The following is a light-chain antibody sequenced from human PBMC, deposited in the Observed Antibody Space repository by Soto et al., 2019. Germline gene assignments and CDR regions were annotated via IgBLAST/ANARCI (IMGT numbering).Light chain of an antibody. CDR2: GAS. V-gene: IGKV3-15*01. J-gene: IGKJ1*01. CDR1: QSVSSN. CDR3: QQYNNWPPWT. Sequence: EIVMTQSPATLSVSPGERAPLSCRARQSVSSNLAWYQQKPGQAPRLLIYGASTRATGIPARFSGSGSGSEFTLTISSLQSEDFSVDYCQQYNNWPPWTFGQGTKVEIK.